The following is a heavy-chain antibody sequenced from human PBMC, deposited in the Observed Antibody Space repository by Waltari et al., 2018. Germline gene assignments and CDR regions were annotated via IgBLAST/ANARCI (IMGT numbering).Heavy chain of an antibody. CDR1: GGTVSSYD. Sequence: VQLVQSGAEVKNPGSSVTVSCKASGGTVSSYDISWVRQDPGQGLEWMGRIIPIFGTANYAQNFQGRVTITADKSTSTAYMELSSLRSEDTAVYYCAIAIVGATSHYYGMDVWGQGTTVTVSS. CDR3: AIAIVGATSHYYGMDV. J-gene: IGHJ6*02. D-gene: IGHD1-26*01. V-gene: IGHV1-69*08. CDR2: IIPIFGTA.